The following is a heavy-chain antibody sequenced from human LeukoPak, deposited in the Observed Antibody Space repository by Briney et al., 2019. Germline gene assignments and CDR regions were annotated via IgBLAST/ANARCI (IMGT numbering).Heavy chain of an antibody. CDR2: INPNSGGT. V-gene: IGHV1-2*02. J-gene: IGHJ4*02. D-gene: IGHD6-13*01. Sequence: ASVKVSCKASGYTFTYYYMHWVRQAPGQGLEWMGWINPNSGGTKYAQKFQGRVTMTRDTSISTAYMELSGLRSDDTAVFHCARAAYSSKNDYWGQGTLVTVSS. CDR1: GYTFTYYY. CDR3: ARAAYSSKNDY.